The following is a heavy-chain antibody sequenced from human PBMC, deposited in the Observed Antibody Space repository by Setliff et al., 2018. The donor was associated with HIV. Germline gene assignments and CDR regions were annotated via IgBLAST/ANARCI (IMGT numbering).Heavy chain of an antibody. CDR1: GFTFSTFS. D-gene: IGHD6-13*01. V-gene: IGHV3-21*01. J-gene: IGHJ4*02. Sequence: PGGSLRLSCAASGFTFSTFSMNWVRLAPGRGLEWIASISVSGFNIYYADSVKGRFFVSRDDAKNSLFLQMNSLRTEDTAVYFCARVRARYSSSWAFDYWGQGTPVTVSS. CDR3: ARVRARYSSSWAFDY. CDR2: ISVSGFNI.